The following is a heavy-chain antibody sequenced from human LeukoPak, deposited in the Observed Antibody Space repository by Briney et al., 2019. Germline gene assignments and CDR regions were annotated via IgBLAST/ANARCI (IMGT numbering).Heavy chain of an antibody. D-gene: IGHD5-12*01. CDR3: TRLPDGATIWDDAFDI. Sequence: GGPLRLSCAASGVPFSSYAMTWVRQAPGKGLEWVSSISGDGATTYHADSVKGRFTISRDNAKNTVYLEISILGAEDTAVYYCTRLPDGATIWDDAFDIWGQGTMVTASS. J-gene: IGHJ3*02. V-gene: IGHV3-23*01. CDR1: GVPFSSYA. CDR2: ISGDGATT.